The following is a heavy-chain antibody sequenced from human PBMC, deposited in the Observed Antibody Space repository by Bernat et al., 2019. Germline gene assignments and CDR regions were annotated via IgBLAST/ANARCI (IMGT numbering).Heavy chain of an antibody. D-gene: IGHD1-1*01. CDR1: GFSFSGYG. Sequence: QVQLVESGGGVVQPGRSLTPSCAASGFSFSGYGMHWVRQAPGKGLEWVAVIWSGGSNKYSADFVKGRFTISRDNSQNTLLLQMNSLRAEDTAVYFCARDFLGTRMLPGASDIWGQGTMVTVSS. CDR2: IWSGGSNK. V-gene: IGHV3-33*01. J-gene: IGHJ3*02. CDR3: ARDFLGTRMLPGASDI.